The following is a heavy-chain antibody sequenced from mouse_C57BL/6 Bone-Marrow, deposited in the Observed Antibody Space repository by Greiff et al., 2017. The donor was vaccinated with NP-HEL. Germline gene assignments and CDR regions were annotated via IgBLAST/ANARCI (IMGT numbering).Heavy chain of an antibody. J-gene: IGHJ4*01. CDR1: GFPITSGYY. V-gene: IGHV12-3*01. D-gene: IGHD3-2*02. Sequence: ESGPGLVKPSQSLFLTCSITGFPITSGYYWIWIRQSPGKPLEWMGYITHSGETFYNPSLQSPISITRETSKNQFFLQLNSVTTEDTAMYYCAGAQTAQGYYAMDYWGQGTSVTVSS. CDR3: AGAQTAQGYYAMDY. CDR2: ITHSGET.